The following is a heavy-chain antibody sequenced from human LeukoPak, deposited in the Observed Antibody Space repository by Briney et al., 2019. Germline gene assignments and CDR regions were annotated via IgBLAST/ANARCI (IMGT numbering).Heavy chain of an antibody. V-gene: IGHV3-48*02. CDR3: ARDQVVGYSYGTGAFDI. D-gene: IGHD5-18*01. J-gene: IGHJ3*02. CDR2: ISSSSSTI. CDR1: GFTFSSYS. Sequence: PGGSLRLSCAASGFTFSSYSMNWVRQAPGKGLEWFSYISSSSSTIYYADSVKGRFTISRDNAKNSLYLQMNSLRDEDTAVYYCARDQVVGYSYGTGAFDIWGQGTMVTVSS.